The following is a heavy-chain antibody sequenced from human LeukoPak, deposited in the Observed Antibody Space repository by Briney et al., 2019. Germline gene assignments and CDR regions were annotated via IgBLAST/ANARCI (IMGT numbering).Heavy chain of an antibody. J-gene: IGHJ4*02. CDR1: GFTVSSNY. CDR2: INHSGST. Sequence: PGGSLRLSCAASGFTVSSNYMSWIRQPPGKGLEWIGEINHSGSTNYNPSLKSRVTISVDTSKNQFSLKLSSVTAADTAVYYCARRGYSKPFDYWGQGTLVTVSS. D-gene: IGHD5-12*01. CDR3: ARRGYSKPFDY. V-gene: IGHV4-34*01.